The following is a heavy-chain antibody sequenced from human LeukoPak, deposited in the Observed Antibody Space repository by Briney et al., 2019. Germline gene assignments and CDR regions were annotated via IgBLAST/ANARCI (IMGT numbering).Heavy chain of an antibody. Sequence: GGSLRLSCAASGFTFSNAWMSWVRQAPGKGLEWVGRIKSKTDGGTTDFATPVKGRFTISRDDSKNTLYLQMNSLRAEDTAVYYCAKDSSRSKVWIWFGESWFDPWGQGTLVTVSS. CDR3: AKDSSRSKVWIWFGESWFDP. V-gene: IGHV3-15*01. D-gene: IGHD3-10*01. J-gene: IGHJ5*02. CDR2: IKSKTDGGTT. CDR1: GFTFSNAW.